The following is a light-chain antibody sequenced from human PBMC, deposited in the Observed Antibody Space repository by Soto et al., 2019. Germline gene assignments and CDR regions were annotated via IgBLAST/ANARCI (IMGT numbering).Light chain of an antibody. CDR2: GVS. J-gene: IGLJ1*01. Sequence: QSALTQPATVSGSPGQSITISCTGTSSDVGRFNYVSWYQHHPGRAPKLLIYGVSHRPSGVSTRFSGSKSGNTASLTISGLQAEDEADYYCCSFTSSTTYVFGTGTKVTVL. CDR3: CSFTSSTTYV. V-gene: IGLV2-14*01. CDR1: SSDVGRFNY.